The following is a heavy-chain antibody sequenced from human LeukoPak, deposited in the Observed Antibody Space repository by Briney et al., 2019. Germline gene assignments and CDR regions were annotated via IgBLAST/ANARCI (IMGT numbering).Heavy chain of an antibody. CDR2: INHSGST. CDR1: GGSFSGYY. J-gene: IGHJ4*02. Sequence: ASETLSLTCAVYGGSFSGYYWSWIRQPPGKGLEWIGEINHSGSTNYNPSLKSRVTISVDTSKNQFSLKLSSVTAADTAVYYCATYTNYGSGTHGHDYWGQGTLVTVSS. D-gene: IGHD3-10*01. CDR3: ATYTNYGSGTHGHDY. V-gene: IGHV4-34*01.